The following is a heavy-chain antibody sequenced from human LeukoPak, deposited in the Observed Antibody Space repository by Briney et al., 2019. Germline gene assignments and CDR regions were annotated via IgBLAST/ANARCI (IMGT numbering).Heavy chain of an antibody. Sequence: SETLSLTCTVSDGSISSYYWSWIRQPPGKGLEWIASIYYSGSTNYNPSLKSRVTISIDTSKNQFSLKLSSVTAADTAVYYCARDPWRESGSESDFDYWGQGTLVTVSS. J-gene: IGHJ4*02. CDR1: DGSISSYY. V-gene: IGHV4-59*01. CDR2: IYYSGST. D-gene: IGHD1-26*01. CDR3: ARDPWRESGSESDFDY.